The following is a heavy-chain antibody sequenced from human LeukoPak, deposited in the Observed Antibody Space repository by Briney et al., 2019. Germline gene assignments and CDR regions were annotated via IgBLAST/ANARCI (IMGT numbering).Heavy chain of an antibody. V-gene: IGHV4-39*01. CDR1: GGSLGRSNTY. CDR3: ARHRGGGGYHYMDV. D-gene: IGHD2-21*01. CDR2: ILHSGYT. J-gene: IGHJ6*03. Sequence: PSETLSLTCTVPGGSLGRSNTYWGWIRQTPGKGLEWLGTILHSGYTYNNPSLKSRVTMSVDSSKNQFSLSLSSVTAADTAVYFCARHRGGGGYHYMDVWGKGTTVIVSS.